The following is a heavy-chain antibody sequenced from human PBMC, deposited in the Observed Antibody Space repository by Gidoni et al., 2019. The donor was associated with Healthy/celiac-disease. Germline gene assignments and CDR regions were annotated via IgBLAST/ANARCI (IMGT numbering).Heavy chain of an antibody. CDR1: GYTFTSYA. D-gene: IGHD3-3*01. Sequence: QVQLVQSGAEVKKPGASVKVSCKASGYTFTSYAMHWVRQAPGQRLEWMGWINAGNGNTTYSQKFQGRVTITRDTSASTAYMELSSLRSEDTAVYYCARVGNTIFGVEPTPFDYWGQGTLVTVSS. J-gene: IGHJ4*02. V-gene: IGHV1-3*01. CDR2: INAGNGNT. CDR3: ARVGNTIFGVEPTPFDY.